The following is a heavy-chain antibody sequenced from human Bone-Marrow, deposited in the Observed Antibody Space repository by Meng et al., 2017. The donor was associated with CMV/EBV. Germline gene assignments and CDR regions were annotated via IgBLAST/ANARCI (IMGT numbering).Heavy chain of an antibody. J-gene: IGHJ6*02. CDR2: IYYSGST. Sequence: GSLRLSCTVSGGSVSSGSYYWSWIRQPPGKGLEWIGYIYYSGSTNYNPSLKSRVTISVDTSKNQFSLKLSSVTAADTAVYYCGWTGTANYYYYGMDVWGRGTTVTVSS. D-gene: IGHD1-7*01. V-gene: IGHV4-61*01. CDR1: GGSVSSGSYY. CDR3: GWTGTANYYYYGMDV.